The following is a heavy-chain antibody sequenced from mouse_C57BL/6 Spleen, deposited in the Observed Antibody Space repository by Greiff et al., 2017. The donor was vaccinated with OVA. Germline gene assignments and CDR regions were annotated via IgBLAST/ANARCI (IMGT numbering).Heavy chain of an antibody. CDR2: INPSSGYT. CDR3: ARLEFITTVVDY. J-gene: IGHJ2*01. CDR1: GYTFTSYT. D-gene: IGHD1-1*01. V-gene: IGHV1-4*01. Sequence: QVQLQQSGAELARPGASVKMSCKASGYTFTSYTMHWVKQRPGQGLEWIGYINPSSGYTKYNQKFKDKATLTADKSSSTAYMQLSSLTSEDSAVYYCARLEFITTVVDYWGRGTTLTVSS.